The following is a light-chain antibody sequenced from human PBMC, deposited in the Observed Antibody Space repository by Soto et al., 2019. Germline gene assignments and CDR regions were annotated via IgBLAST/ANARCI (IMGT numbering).Light chain of an antibody. CDR3: FSYAGSSTYV. V-gene: IGLV2-23*01. Sequence: ALTQPASVSGSPGQSITISCAGTSSDVGSYNLVSWYQNHPGKAPKLMIYEGSKRPSGVSNRFSGSKSGNTASLTISGLQAADEADYFCFSYAGSSTYVFGTGTKV. J-gene: IGLJ1*01. CDR1: SSDVGSYNL. CDR2: EGS.